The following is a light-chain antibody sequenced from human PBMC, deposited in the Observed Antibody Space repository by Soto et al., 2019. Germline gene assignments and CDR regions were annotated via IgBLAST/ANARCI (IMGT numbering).Light chain of an antibody. J-gene: IGKJ4*01. CDR3: QKYNIAPLT. CDR2: AAS. Sequence: DIQMTQSPSSLSASLGDRVTITCRASQDISVYLAWFQQKPGKVPKLLIYAASTLQSGVPSRFSGSGSGTDFTLTISSLQPEDVATYYCQKYNIAPLTFGGGTKVEIK. V-gene: IGKV1-27*01. CDR1: QDISVY.